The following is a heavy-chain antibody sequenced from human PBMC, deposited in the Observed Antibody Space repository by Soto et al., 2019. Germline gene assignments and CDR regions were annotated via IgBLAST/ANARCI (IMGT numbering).Heavy chain of an antibody. CDR1: GFTFSNAW. D-gene: IGHD5-18*01. J-gene: IGHJ4*02. CDR2: IKSKTDGGTT. V-gene: IGHV3-15*07. Sequence: EVQLVESGGGLVKPGGSLRLSCAASGFTFSNAWMNWVRQAPGKGLEWVGRIKSKTDGGTTDYAAPVKGRFTISRDDSKNTLYLRMNSLKTEDTAVYYCTTGGIGYSYDVDYWGQGTLVTVSS. CDR3: TTGGIGYSYDVDY.